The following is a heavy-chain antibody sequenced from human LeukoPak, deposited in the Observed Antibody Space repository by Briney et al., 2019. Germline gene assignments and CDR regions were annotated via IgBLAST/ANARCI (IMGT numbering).Heavy chain of an antibody. CDR2: IYYRGGT. D-gene: IGHD4-17*01. CDR1: VGSISSYY. V-gene: IGHV4-59*08. Sequence: SQTLSLTCTVSVGSISSYYWSWIRQPPGKGREWIGYIYYRGGTNYNPSLKSRVTISVDTSKNHFSLKLSSVTAADTAVYYCARHGDYYYYGMDVWGQGTTVTVSS. J-gene: IGHJ6*02. CDR3: ARHGDYYYYGMDV.